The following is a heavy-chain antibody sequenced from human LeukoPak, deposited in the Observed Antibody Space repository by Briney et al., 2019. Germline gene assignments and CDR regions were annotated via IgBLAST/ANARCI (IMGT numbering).Heavy chain of an antibody. D-gene: IGHD3-10*01. CDR2: INAGNGNT. CDR1: GYTFTSYG. CDR3: ASLAYGSGSYYPTDAFDI. V-gene: IGHV1-3*01. J-gene: IGHJ3*02. Sequence: ASVKVSCKASGYTFTSYGISWVRQAPGQGLEWMGWINAGNGNTKYSQKFQGRVTITRDTSASTAYMELSSLRSEDTAVYYCASLAYGSGSYYPTDAFDIWGQGTMVTVSS.